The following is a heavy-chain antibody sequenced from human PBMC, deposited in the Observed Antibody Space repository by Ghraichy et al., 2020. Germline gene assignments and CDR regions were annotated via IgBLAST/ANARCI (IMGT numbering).Heavy chain of an antibody. CDR3: ARDLTTVVTLYAFDI. J-gene: IGHJ3*02. CDR2: ISSSSSYI. Sequence: GGSLRLSCAASGFTFSSYSMNWVRQAPGKGLEWVSSISSSSSYIYYADSVKGRFTISRDNAKNSLYLQMNSLRAEDTAVYYCARDLTTVVTLYAFDIWGQGTMVTVSS. D-gene: IGHD4-23*01. V-gene: IGHV3-21*01. CDR1: GFTFSSYS.